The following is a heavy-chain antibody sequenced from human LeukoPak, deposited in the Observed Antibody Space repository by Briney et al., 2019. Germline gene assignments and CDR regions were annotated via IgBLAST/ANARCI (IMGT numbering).Heavy chain of an antibody. J-gene: IGHJ4*02. Sequence: PSETLSLTCTVSGGSISSSSYYWGWIRQPPGKGLEWIGSIYYSGSTYYNPSLKSRVTISVDTSKNQFSLKLSSVTAADTAVYYCARLRGRTIFGVVTPYCFDYWGQGTLVTVSS. CDR1: GGSISSSSYY. CDR2: IYYSGST. CDR3: ARLRGRTIFGVVTPYCFDY. D-gene: IGHD3-3*01. V-gene: IGHV4-39*01.